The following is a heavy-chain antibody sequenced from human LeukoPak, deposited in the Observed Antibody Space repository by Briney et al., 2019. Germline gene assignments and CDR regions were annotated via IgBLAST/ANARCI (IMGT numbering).Heavy chain of an antibody. CDR3: ARDGGSSWYFDS. CDR2: ISSSGNST. J-gene: IGHJ4*02. V-gene: IGHV3-11*04. Sequence: GGSLRLSCAASGFTFSDYYMSWIRQAPGKGLECVSYISSSGNSTYYSDSVRGRFTISRDNAKNSLHLQMNSLRAEDTAVYYCARDGGSSWYFDSWGQGTLATVSS. CDR1: GFTFSDYY. D-gene: IGHD6-13*01.